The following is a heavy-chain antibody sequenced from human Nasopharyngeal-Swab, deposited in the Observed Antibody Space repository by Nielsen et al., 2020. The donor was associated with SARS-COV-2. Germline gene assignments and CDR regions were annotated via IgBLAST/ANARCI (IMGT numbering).Heavy chain of an antibody. V-gene: IGHV3-74*01. CDR1: GFTFSSYW. CDR2: INSDGSST. CDR3: AKEAPPYPRGAFDI. J-gene: IGHJ3*02. Sequence: GESLKISCAASGFTFSSYWMHWVRQAPGKGLVWVSRINSDGSSTSYADSVKGRFTISRDNAKSTLYLQMNSLRAEDTALYYCAKEAPPYPRGAFDIWGQGTMVTVSS.